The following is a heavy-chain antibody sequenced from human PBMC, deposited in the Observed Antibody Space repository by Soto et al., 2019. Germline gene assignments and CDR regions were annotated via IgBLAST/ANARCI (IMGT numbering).Heavy chain of an antibody. CDR3: ARVHSSSWYDAFDI. D-gene: IGHD6-13*01. J-gene: IGHJ3*02. CDR1: GGTFSSYA. V-gene: IGHV1-69*13. CDR2: IIPIFGTA. Sequence: SVKVSCKASGGTFSSYAISWVRQAPGQGLEWMGGIIPIFGTANYAQKFRGRVTITADESTSTAYMELSSLRSEDTAVYYCARVHSSSWYDAFDIWGQGAMVTVSS.